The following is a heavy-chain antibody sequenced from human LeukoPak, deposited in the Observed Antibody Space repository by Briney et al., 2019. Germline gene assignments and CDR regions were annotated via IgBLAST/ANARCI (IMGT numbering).Heavy chain of an antibody. J-gene: IGHJ2*01. CDR2: IYTSGST. V-gene: IGHV4-4*09. Sequence: SETLSLTCTASGGSISSYYWSWIRQPPGKGLEWIGYIYTSGSTNYNPSLKSRVTISVDTSKNQFSLKLSSVTAADTAVYYCARHEDYDSSGYYSIYWYFDLWGRGTLVTVSS. CDR1: GGSISSYY. CDR3: ARHEDYDSSGYYSIYWYFDL. D-gene: IGHD3-22*01.